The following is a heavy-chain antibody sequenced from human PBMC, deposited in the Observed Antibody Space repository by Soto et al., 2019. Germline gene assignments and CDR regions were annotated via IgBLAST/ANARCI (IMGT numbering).Heavy chain of an antibody. CDR3: ARVLYSSRKWFDP. CDR2: IIPIFGTA. V-gene: IGHV1-69*13. J-gene: IGHJ5*02. CDR1: GGTFSSYA. D-gene: IGHD6-13*01. Sequence: EASVKVSCKASGGTFSSYAISWVRQAPGQGLEWMGGIIPIFGTANYAQKFQGRVTITADESTSTAYMELSSLRSEDTAVYYCARVLYSSRKWFDPWGQGTLVTVSS.